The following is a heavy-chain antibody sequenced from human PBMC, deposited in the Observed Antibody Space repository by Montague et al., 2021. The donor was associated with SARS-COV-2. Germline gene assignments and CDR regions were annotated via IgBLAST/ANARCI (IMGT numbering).Heavy chain of an antibody. CDR2: IYYTGST. CDR1: GGSISNSIYY. Sequence: SETLSLTCTVSGGSISNSIYYWGCIRQPPGKGLEWIGSIYYTGSTYYNPSLKSRVTISMNTSNNQFFLKLTSVTAADTAVYYCARPGRGYSYGLDAFEVWGQGTMVTVSS. CDR3: ARPGRGYSYGLDAFEV. D-gene: IGHD5-18*01. J-gene: IGHJ3*01. V-gene: IGHV4-39*01.